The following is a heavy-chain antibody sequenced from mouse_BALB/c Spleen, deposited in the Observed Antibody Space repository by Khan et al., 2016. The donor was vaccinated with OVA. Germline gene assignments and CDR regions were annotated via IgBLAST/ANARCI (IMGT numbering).Heavy chain of an antibody. V-gene: IGHV1-63*02. D-gene: IGHD3-1*01. Sequence: VQLQQSGAELIRPGTSVKISCKASGYTFTNYWLGWVKQRPGHGLEWIGAIYPGGAFTTYNEKFKGQATLTADPSSSPVYMQLSNLTSEDSAVYFCERWATWYFDVWGAGTTVTVSS. CDR2: IYPGGAFT. CDR1: GYTFTNYW. CDR3: ERWATWYFDV. J-gene: IGHJ1*01.